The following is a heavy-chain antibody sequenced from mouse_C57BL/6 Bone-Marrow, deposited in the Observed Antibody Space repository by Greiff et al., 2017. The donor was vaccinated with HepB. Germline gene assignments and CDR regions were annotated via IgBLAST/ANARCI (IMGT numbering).Heavy chain of an antibody. CDR3: ARHGGWLPPAWFAY. CDR1: GFTFSSYG. D-gene: IGHD2-3*01. J-gene: IGHJ3*01. V-gene: IGHV5-6*01. CDR2: ISSGGSYT. Sequence: EVKLVESGGDLVKPGGSLKLSCAASGFTFSSYGMSWVRQTPDKRLEWVATISSGGSYTYYPDSVKGRFTISRDNAKNTLYLQMSSLKSEDTAMYYCARHGGWLPPAWFAYWGQGTLVTVSA.